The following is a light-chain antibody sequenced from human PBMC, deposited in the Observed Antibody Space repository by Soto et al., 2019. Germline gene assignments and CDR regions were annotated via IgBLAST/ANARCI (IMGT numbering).Light chain of an antibody. CDR1: QNIRSW. CDR2: DAS. Sequence: DMPMTQSPTTLSASVGDRVTITCRASQNIRSWLAWYQQKPGKAPKVLIYDASTLESVVPSRFSGSGFGSEFTITISSMQPDDFATYYCQHYNGYFGQGTKLEIK. J-gene: IGKJ2*01. CDR3: QHYNGY. V-gene: IGKV1-5*01.